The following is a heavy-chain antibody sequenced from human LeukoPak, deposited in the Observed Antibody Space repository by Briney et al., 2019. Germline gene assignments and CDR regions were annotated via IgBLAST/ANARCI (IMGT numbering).Heavy chain of an antibody. CDR1: GLTFSSYS. CDR3: ARDPRSKGGDWGDFDY. J-gene: IGHJ4*02. CDR2: VSITSSSTSSTI. V-gene: IGHV3-48*04. Sequence: PGGSLRLSCAASGLTFSSYSMNWVRQAPGKGLGWVSYVSITSSSTSSTIYYADSVKGRFTISRDNAKNSLNLQMTSLRADDTAVYYCARDPRSKGGDWGDFDYWGQGTLVTVSS. D-gene: IGHD2-21*02.